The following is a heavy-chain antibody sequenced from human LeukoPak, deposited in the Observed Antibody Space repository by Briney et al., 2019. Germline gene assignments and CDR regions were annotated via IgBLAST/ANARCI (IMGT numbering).Heavy chain of an antibody. Sequence: PGGSLRLSCAASGFTFSSYGMHWVRQAPGKGLEWVAFIRYDGSNKYYADSVRGRFTISRDNSRNTLYLQMKSLKAEDTAVYYCAKDVVYISGTFNHWGQGTLVTVSS. J-gene: IGHJ4*02. V-gene: IGHV3-30*02. CDR1: GFTFSSYG. D-gene: IGHD3-10*01. CDR3: AKDVVYISGTFNH. CDR2: IRYDGSNK.